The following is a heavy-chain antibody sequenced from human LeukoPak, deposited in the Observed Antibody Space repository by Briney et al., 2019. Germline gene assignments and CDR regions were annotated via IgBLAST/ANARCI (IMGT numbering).Heavy chain of an antibody. CDR2: IYSGGST. Sequence: PGGSLRLSCAASGFTVSSNYMTWVRQAPGKGLEWVSVIYSGGSTYYAGSVKGRFTISRDNSKNTLYLQMNSLRAEDTAVYYCAREKDIAARNFDYWGQGTLVTVSS. D-gene: IGHD6-6*01. J-gene: IGHJ4*02. CDR1: GFTVSSNY. V-gene: IGHV3-53*01. CDR3: AREKDIAARNFDY.